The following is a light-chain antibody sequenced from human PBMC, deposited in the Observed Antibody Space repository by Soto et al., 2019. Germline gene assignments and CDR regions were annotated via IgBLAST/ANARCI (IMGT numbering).Light chain of an antibody. CDR3: QQFKSYVS. V-gene: IGKV1-9*01. Sequence: IQLSRAGSSRSAWVSESDNIKFRASQGISSFLAWYQQEPGKAPKLLISGATTLQSGVPSRFSGSGSGKNFTLSISSLQPEDFATYYCQQFKSYVSFGQGTRLEIK. CDR2: GAT. CDR1: QGISSF. J-gene: IGKJ5*01.